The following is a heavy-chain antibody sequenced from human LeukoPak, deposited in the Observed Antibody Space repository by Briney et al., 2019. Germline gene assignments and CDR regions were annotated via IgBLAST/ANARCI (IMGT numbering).Heavy chain of an antibody. D-gene: IGHD2/OR15-2a*01. CDR1: GGSISSYY. CDR3: ARVGFYARAFDI. J-gene: IGHJ3*02. CDR2: IYYSGST. V-gene: IGHV4-59*01. Sequence: SETLSLTCTVSGGSISSYYWGWIRQPPGKGLEWIGYIYYSGSTNYNPSLKSRVTISVDTSKNQSSLKLTSVTAADTGVYYCARVGFYARAFDIWGQGTMITVSS.